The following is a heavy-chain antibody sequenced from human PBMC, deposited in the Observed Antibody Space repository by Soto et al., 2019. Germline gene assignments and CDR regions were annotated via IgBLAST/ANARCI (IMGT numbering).Heavy chain of an antibody. J-gene: IGHJ5*02. Sequence: SETLSLTCAVSGASISNGGYSWSWIRQPPGKALEWIGYIYHSGSTYYKPSLKSRVTISVDRSKNQFSLKLSSVTAADTAVYYCARGYCSSTSCYDWFDPWGQGTLVTVSS. CDR3: ARGYCSSTSCYDWFDP. CDR2: IYHSGST. V-gene: IGHV4-30-2*01. CDR1: GASISNGGYS. D-gene: IGHD2-2*01.